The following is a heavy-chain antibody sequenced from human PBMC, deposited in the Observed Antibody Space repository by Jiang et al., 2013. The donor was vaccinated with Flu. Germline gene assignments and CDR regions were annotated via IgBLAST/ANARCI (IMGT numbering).Heavy chain of an antibody. V-gene: IGHV4-59*01. CDR3: ARSYSSSWYSSDY. D-gene: IGHD6-13*01. CDR2: IYYSGST. CDR1: GGSISSYY. J-gene: IGHJ4*02. Sequence: QLVESGPGLVKPSETLSLTCTVSGGSISSYYWSWIRQPPGKGLEWIGYIYYSGSTNYNPSLKSRVTISVDTSKNQFSLKLSSVTAADTAVYYCARSYSSSWYSSDYWGQGTLVTVSS.